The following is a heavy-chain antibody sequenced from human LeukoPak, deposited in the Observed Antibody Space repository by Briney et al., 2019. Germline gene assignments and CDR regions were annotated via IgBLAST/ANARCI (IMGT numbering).Heavy chain of an antibody. CDR3: ARNFYFDSSGYYHY. V-gene: IGHV1-2*02. Sequence: ASVKVSCKASGYTFTGNYIHWVRLAPGQRLEWMGWVNPNRGDSNYAQKFQGRVTMTRDTSISTAYMELSRLRSDDTAVYYCARNFYFDSSGYYHYWGQGTLVTVSS. CDR2: VNPNRGDS. J-gene: IGHJ4*02. D-gene: IGHD3-22*01. CDR1: GYTFTGNY.